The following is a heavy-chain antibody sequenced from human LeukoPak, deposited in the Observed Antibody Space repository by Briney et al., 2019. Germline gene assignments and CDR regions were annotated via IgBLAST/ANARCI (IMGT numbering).Heavy chain of an antibody. V-gene: IGHV4-34*01. Sequence: PSGTLSLTCAVYGGPFSGYYWSWIRPTPGKGLEWIGEINHGGSTSYTPSLKSRVTISVDTSKNQFSLNLSSVTAADTAVYYCARRRSGGIYYYMDVWGKRTTVTISS. CDR2: INHGGST. D-gene: IGHD2-15*01. CDR3: ARRRSGGIYYYMDV. CDR1: GGPFSGYY. J-gene: IGHJ6*03.